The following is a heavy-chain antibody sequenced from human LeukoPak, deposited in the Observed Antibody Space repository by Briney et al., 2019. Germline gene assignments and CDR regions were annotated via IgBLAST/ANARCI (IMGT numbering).Heavy chain of an antibody. CDR1: GYTFTSYG. J-gene: IGHJ4*02. Sequence: ASVKVSCKASGYTFTSYGISWVRQAPGQGLEWMGWSSAYNGNTHYAQKLQGRVTMTTDPSTSTAYMELRSLRSDDTAVYYCARTWFGELLGYVFDYWGQGTLVTVSS. CDR3: ARTWFGELLGYVFDY. V-gene: IGHV1-18*04. CDR2: SSAYNGNT. D-gene: IGHD3-10*01.